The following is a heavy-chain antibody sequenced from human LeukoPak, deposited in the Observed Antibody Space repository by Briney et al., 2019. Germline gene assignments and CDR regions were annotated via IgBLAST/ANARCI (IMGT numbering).Heavy chain of an antibody. CDR1: GFTFSSYA. D-gene: IGHD2-21*02. Sequence: GSLRLSCAASGFTFSSYAMSWVRQAPGKGLEWVSAISGSGGSTYYADAVKGRFTISRDNAKNSLYLQMNSLRAEDTAVYYCARVRVVTALGYFDYWGQGTLVTVSS. J-gene: IGHJ4*02. CDR2: ISGSGGST. CDR3: ARVRVVTALGYFDY. V-gene: IGHV3-23*01.